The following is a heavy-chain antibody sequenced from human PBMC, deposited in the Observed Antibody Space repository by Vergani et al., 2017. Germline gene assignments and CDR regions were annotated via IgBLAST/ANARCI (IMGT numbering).Heavy chain of an antibody. J-gene: IGHJ4*02. V-gene: IGHV1-2*02. CDR2: INPNSGGT. CDR1: GYTFTGYY. D-gene: IGHD3-10*01. CDR3: ARADTYYYGSGSFYGRDY. Sequence: QVQLVQSGAEVKKPGASVKVSCKASGYTFTGYYMHWVRQAPGQGLEWMGWINPNSGGTNYAQKFQGRVTMTRDTSISTAYMGLSRLRSDDTAVYYCARADTYYYGSGSFYGRDYWGQGTLVTVSS.